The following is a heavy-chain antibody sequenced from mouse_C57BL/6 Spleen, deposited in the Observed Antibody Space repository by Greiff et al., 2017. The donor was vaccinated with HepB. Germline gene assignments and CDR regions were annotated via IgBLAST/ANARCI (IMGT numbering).Heavy chain of an antibody. Sequence: QVQLQQPGAELVKPGASVKLSCKASGYTFTSYWMHWVKQRPGQGLEWIGMIHPNSGSTNYNEKFKSKATLTVDKSSSTAYMQLSSLTSEDSAVYYCARANWDLYYFDYWGQGTTLTVSS. D-gene: IGHD4-1*02. CDR2: IHPNSGST. J-gene: IGHJ2*01. CDR3: ARANWDLYYFDY. V-gene: IGHV1-64*01. CDR1: GYTFTSYW.